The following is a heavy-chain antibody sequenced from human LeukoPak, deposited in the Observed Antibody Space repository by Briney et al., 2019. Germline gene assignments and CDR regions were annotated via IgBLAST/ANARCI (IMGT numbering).Heavy chain of an antibody. CDR3: AKLGYYDSSGYYYEGKAFDI. V-gene: IGHV4-34*01. CDR1: GGSFSGYY. D-gene: IGHD3-22*01. J-gene: IGHJ3*02. Sequence: SETLSLTCAVYGGSFSGYYWSWIRQPPGKGLEWIGEINHSGSTNYNPSLKSRVTISVDTSKNQFSLKLSSVTAADTAVYYCAKLGYYDSSGYYYEGKAFDIWGQGTMVTVSS. CDR2: INHSGST.